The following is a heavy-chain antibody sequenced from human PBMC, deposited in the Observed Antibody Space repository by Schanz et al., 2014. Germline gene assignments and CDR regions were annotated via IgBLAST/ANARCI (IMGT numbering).Heavy chain of an antibody. D-gene: IGHD3-9*01. CDR3: AKHVRSLTGNDY. CDR1: GFTFSNTW. Sequence: EVQLVESGGGLVKPGGSLRLSCAASGFTFSNTWMNWVRQAPGKGLEWVSGIGGSGDSTHYADSVKGRFIISRDNSKNTLYLQVNSLRAEDTAVYYCAKHVRSLTGNDYWGQGTLXTVSS. V-gene: IGHV3-23*04. J-gene: IGHJ4*02. CDR2: IGGSGDST.